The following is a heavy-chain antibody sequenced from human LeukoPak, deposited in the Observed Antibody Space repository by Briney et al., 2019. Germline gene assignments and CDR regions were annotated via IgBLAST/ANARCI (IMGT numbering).Heavy chain of an antibody. V-gene: IGHV1-69*13. CDR2: IIPIFGTA. Sequence: ASVKVSCKVSGYTLTELSMHWVRQAPGKGLEWMGGIIPIFGTANYAQKFQGRVTITADESTSTAYMELSSLRSEDTAVYYCASPMLFGSSGYSPDYYGMDVWGQGTTVTVSS. CDR1: GYTLTELS. CDR3: ASPMLFGSSGYSPDYYGMDV. J-gene: IGHJ6*02. D-gene: IGHD3-22*01.